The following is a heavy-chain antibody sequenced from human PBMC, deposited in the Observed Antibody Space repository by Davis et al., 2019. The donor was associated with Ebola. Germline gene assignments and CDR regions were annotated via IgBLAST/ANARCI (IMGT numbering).Heavy chain of an antibody. V-gene: IGHV3-7*01. J-gene: IGHJ6*04. CDR2: IKEDGSEK. Sequence: PGGSLRLSCAASGFTLSSYWMSWVRQAPGKGLDWVANIKEDGSEKYYVDSVKGRFTISRDNAKNSLYLQMNSLRAEDTAVYYCARGIWYCSGGSCFLYDYYGMDVWGKGTTVTVSS. CDR3: ARGIWYCSGGSCFLYDYYGMDV. D-gene: IGHD2-15*01. CDR1: GFTLSSYW.